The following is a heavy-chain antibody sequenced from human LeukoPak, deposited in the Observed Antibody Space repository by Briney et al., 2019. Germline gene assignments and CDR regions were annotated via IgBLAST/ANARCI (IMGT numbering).Heavy chain of an antibody. CDR2: IEDDGGEK. D-gene: IGHD6-19*01. J-gene: IGHJ4*02. Sequence: GGSLRLSCAASGFTFSNYWMSWVGQPPGKGLEWVANIEDDGGEKYYVDSVKGRFSISRDNARNSLYLQMNSLRAEDTAVYYCAREPHSSGSKWGQGTLVTVSS. CDR3: AREPHSSGSK. V-gene: IGHV3-7*03. CDR1: GFTFSNYW.